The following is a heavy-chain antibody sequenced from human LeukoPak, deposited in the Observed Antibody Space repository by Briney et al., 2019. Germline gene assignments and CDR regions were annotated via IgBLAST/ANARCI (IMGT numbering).Heavy chain of an antibody. J-gene: IGHJ3*02. Sequence: GGSLRPSCAASGFTVSSNYMSWVRQAPGKGLEWVSVIYSGGSTYYADSVKGRFTISRDNSKNTLYLQMNSLRAEDTAVYYCASASCSSTSCFRAFDIWGQGTMVTVSS. CDR3: ASASCSSTSCFRAFDI. D-gene: IGHD2-2*01. CDR1: GFTVSSNY. CDR2: IYSGGST. V-gene: IGHV3-66*01.